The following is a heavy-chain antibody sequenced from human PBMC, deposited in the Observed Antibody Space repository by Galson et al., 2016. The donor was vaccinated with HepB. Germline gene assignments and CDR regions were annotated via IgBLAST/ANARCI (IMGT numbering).Heavy chain of an antibody. D-gene: IGHD3-22*01. CDR3: ARPIVPQNDYDPISKRWVLRAHAFDL. Sequence: ETLSLTCGVSGGASSGYYRTWIRQPPGKGLEWIGQIIHSGETNYNPSLESRATMSLDTSKDQFSLTLTSVTAADTAVYFCARPIVPQNDYDPISKRWVLRAHAFDLWGQGTLVTVSS. CDR2: IIHSGET. CDR1: GGASSGYY. J-gene: IGHJ3*01. V-gene: IGHV4-34*12.